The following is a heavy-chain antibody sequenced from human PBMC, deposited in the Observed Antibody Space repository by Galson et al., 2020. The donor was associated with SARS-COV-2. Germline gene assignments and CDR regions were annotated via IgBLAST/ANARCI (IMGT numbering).Heavy chain of an antibody. CDR3: AREGEDTWYDYVMDV. V-gene: IGHV3-74*01. CDR1: GFTFSSYW. D-gene: IGHD3-16*01. CDR2: INSDGSST. J-gene: IGHJ6*02. Sequence: GSLRLSCAASGFTFSSYWMHWVRQAPGKGLVWVSRINSDGSSTIYADSVKGRFTISRDNAKNTLYLQMNSLRAEDTAVYYCAREGEDTWYDYVMDVWGQGTTVTVSS.